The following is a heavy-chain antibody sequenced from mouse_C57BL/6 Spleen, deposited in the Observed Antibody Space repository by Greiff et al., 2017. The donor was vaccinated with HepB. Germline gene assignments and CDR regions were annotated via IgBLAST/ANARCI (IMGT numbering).Heavy chain of an antibody. J-gene: IGHJ3*01. CDR2: IYPGSGNT. V-gene: IGHV1-76*01. D-gene: IGHD2-12*01. CDR1: GYTFTDYY. Sequence: QVHVKQSGAELVRPGASVKLSCKASGYTFTDYYINWVKQRPGQGLEWIARIYPGSGNTYYNEKFKGKATLTAEKSSSTAYMQLSSLTSEDSAVYFCARVAGPLPFAYWGQGTLVTVSA. CDR3: ARVAGPLPFAY.